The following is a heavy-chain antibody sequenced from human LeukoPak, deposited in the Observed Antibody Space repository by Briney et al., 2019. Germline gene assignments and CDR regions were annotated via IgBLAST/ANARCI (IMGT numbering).Heavy chain of an antibody. CDR1: GFTFSSYA. D-gene: IGHD3-22*01. V-gene: IGHV3-23*01. CDR3: ASSGWGSGYPIDY. CDR2: ISGSGGST. J-gene: IGHJ4*02. Sequence: GGSLRLSCAASGFTFSSYAMSWVRQAPGKGLEWVSAISGSGGSTYYADSVKGRFTISRDNSKNTLYLQMNSLRAEDTAVYYCASSGWGSGYPIDYWGQGTLVTVSS.